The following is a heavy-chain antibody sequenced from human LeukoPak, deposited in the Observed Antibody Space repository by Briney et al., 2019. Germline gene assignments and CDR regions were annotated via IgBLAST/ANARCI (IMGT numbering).Heavy chain of an antibody. J-gene: IGHJ4*02. CDR2: IYYSGST. Sequence: SETLSLTCTVSGGSISSYYWSWIRQPPGKGLEWIGYIYYSGSTNYNPSLKSRVTISVDTSKNQFSLKLSSVTAADTAVYYCARESGYDRDFDCWGQGTLVTVSS. V-gene: IGHV4-59*01. D-gene: IGHD5-12*01. CDR1: GGSISSYY. CDR3: ARESGYDRDFDC.